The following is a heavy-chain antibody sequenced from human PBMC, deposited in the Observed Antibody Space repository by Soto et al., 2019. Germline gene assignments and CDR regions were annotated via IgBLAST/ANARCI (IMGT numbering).Heavy chain of an antibody. CDR3: ALVVAGYYYYAMDV. Sequence: QMQLVQSGPEVKKPGTSVKVSCKAFGFTFSNSAVQWVRQARGQRLEWIGWIVVGSGNTNYAQKFQERVTITRDMSTSTAYMELSSLRSEDTAVYYCALVVAGYYYYAMDVWGQGTTVTVSS. V-gene: IGHV1-58*01. CDR1: GFTFSNSA. D-gene: IGHD6-19*01. CDR2: IVVGSGNT. J-gene: IGHJ6*02.